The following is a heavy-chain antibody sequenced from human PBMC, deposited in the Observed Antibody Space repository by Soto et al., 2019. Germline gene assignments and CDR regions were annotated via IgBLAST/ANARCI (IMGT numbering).Heavy chain of an antibody. CDR1: GFTFSSYA. Sequence: GGSLRLSCAASGFTFSSYAMSWVRQAPGKGLEWVSAISGSGGSTYYADSVKGRFTISRDNSKNTLYLQMNSLRAEDTAVYYCATTVATPLDYYYGMDVWGQGTTVTVSS. V-gene: IGHV3-23*01. CDR3: ATTVATPLDYYYGMDV. CDR2: ISGSGGST. J-gene: IGHJ6*02. D-gene: IGHD5-12*01.